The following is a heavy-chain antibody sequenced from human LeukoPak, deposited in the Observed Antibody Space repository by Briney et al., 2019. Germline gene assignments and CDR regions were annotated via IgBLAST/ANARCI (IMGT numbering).Heavy chain of an antibody. CDR1: GGSISSYY. CDR3: AGYNSWYTSLRAFDI. CDR2: IYYSGST. J-gene: IGHJ3*02. D-gene: IGHD6-13*01. V-gene: IGHV4-59*08. Sequence: SETLSLTCTVSGGSISSYYWSWIRQPPGKGLEWIGYIYYSGSTNYNPSLKSRVTISVDTSKNQFSLKLSSVTAADTAVYYCAGYNSWYTSLRAFDIWGQGTMVTVSS.